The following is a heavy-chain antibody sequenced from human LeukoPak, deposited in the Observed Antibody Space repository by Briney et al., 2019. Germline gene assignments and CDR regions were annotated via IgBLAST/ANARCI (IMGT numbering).Heavy chain of an antibody. V-gene: IGHV1-69*05. J-gene: IGHJ4*02. CDR3: AREVEDIVVVPAARNSNYFDY. Sequence: SVKVSCKASGGTFSSYAISWVRQAPGQGLEWMGGIIPIFGTANYAQKFQGRVTITTDESTSTAYMELSSLRSEDTAVYYCAREVEDIVVVPAARNSNYFDYWGQGTLVTVSS. CDR2: IIPIFGTA. D-gene: IGHD2-2*01. CDR1: GGTFSSYA.